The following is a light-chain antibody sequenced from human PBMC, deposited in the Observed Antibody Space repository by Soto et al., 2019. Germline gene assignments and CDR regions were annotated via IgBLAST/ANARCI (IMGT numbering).Light chain of an antibody. CDR2: GAS. Sequence: EIVMTQSPATLSVSVGDRVTLSCRASQSVSSNLAWYQQKPGQAPPLLLYGASTRATGIPATFSGSGSGTEFTLTTSSLQPQDFAVYYCQQHSNWPPITFGQGTRLEIK. J-gene: IGKJ5*01. V-gene: IGKV3-15*01. CDR3: QQHSNWPPIT. CDR1: QSVSSN.